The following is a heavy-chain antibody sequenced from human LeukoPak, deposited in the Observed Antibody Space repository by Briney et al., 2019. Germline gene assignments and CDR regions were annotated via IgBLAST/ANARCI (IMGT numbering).Heavy chain of an antibody. V-gene: IGHV3-48*01. CDR1: GFTFSSYS. CDR2: ISSSSSTI. CDR3: AKGPDLSSWYFDY. Sequence: GGSLRLSCAGSGFTFSSYSMNWVRQAPGKGLEWVSYISSSSSTIYYADSVKGRFTISRDNAKKSLYLQMNSLRAEDTAVYYCAKGPDLSSWYFDYWGQGTLVTVSS. D-gene: IGHD6-13*01. J-gene: IGHJ4*02.